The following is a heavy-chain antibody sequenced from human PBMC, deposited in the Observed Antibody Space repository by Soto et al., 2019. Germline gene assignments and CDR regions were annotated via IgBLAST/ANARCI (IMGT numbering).Heavy chain of an antibody. CDR3: VRRSGKTESYVGPRSFDY. J-gene: IGHJ4*02. CDR1: GYTFTNYW. D-gene: IGHD6-13*01. V-gene: IGHV5-51*01. CDR2: IYPRDSDT. Sequence: GESLKISCEASGYTFTNYWIGWVRQMPGTGLEWMGIIYPRDSDTRYSPSFQDQVTMSVDKSIGTAYLQWSSLKASDTAMYYCVRRSGKTESYVGPRSFDYWGQGTLVTVSS.